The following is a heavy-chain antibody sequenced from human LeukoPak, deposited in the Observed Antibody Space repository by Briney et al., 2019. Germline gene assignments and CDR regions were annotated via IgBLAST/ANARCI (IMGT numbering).Heavy chain of an antibody. CDR1: GYTFTSYY. Sequence: ASVEVSCKASGYTFTSYYMHWVRQAPGQGLEWMGIINPSGGSTSYAQKFQGRVTMTRDTSTSTVYMELSSLRSEDTAVYYCAMGETFGPFDYWGQGTLVTVSS. V-gene: IGHV1-46*01. CDR2: INPSGGST. J-gene: IGHJ4*02. D-gene: IGHD3-10*01. CDR3: AMGETFGPFDY.